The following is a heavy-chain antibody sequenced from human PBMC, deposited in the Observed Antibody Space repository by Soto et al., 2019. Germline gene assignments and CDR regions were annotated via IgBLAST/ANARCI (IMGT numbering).Heavy chain of an antibody. V-gene: IGHV3-66*01. Sequence: EVQLVEPGGGLVQPGGSLRLSCAASGITVSNNYMSWVRQPPGKGLEWVSVIYSGGSTYYADSVKGRFTVSRDNFKNTLYLQMNSLRTDDTAIYYCARDTGVWGQGTLVTVSS. CDR1: GITVSNNY. CDR2: IYSGGST. J-gene: IGHJ4*02. D-gene: IGHD4-17*01. CDR3: ARDTGV.